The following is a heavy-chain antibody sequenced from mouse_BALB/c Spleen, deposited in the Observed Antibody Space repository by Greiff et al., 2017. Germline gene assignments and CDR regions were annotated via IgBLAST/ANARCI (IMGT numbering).Heavy chain of an antibody. V-gene: IGHV2-6-7*01. CDR3: ARATTMITTRGVAY. CDR1: GFSLTGYG. D-gene: IGHD2-4*01. Sequence: QVQLQQSGPGLVAPSQSLSITCNVSGFSLTGYGVNWVRQPPGKGLEWLGTLWGDGSTDYNSALKSRLSISKDNSKSQVFLKMNSLQTADTARYYCARATTMITTRGVAYWGQGTLVTVSA. J-gene: IGHJ3*01. CDR2: LWGDGST.